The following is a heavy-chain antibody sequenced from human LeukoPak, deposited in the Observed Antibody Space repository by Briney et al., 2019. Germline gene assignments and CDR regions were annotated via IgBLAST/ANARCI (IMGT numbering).Heavy chain of an antibody. V-gene: IGHV3-23*01. D-gene: IGHD3-9*01. Sequence: PGGSLRLSCAASGFTFSSYAMSWVRQAPGKGLEWVSAISGSGGSTYYADSAKGRFTISRDSSKNTLYLQMNSLRAEDTAVYYCATRGGDYDILTGYDYWGQGTLVTVSS. J-gene: IGHJ4*02. CDR3: ATRGGDYDILTGYDY. CDR2: ISGSGGST. CDR1: GFTFSSYA.